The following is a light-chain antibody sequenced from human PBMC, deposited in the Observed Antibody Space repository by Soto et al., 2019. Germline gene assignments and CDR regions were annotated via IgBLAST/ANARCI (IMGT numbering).Light chain of an antibody. CDR3: SSFTSRFTFV. J-gene: IGLJ1*01. CDR1: RSDVGAYNY. Sequence: QSALTQPASVSGSPGQSIAISCTGTRSDVGAYNYVSWYQQHPGKAPELMISEVTNRPSGVSDRFSGSKSGNTASLTISGLRAEDEADYYCSSFTSRFTFVFGTGTKVTVL. CDR2: EVT. V-gene: IGLV2-14*01.